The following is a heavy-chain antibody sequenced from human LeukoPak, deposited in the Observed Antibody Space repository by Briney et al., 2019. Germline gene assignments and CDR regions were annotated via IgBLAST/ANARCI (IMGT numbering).Heavy chain of an antibody. CDR1: GGTFSSYA. V-gene: IGHV1-69*13. Sequence: SVKVSCKASGGTFSSYAISWVRQAPGQGLEWMGGIIPIFGTANYAQKFQGRVTITADESTSTAYMELSSLRSGDTAVYYCARDRFSRDDSSGYEGFAFDIWGQGTMVTVSS. CDR2: IIPIFGTA. CDR3: ARDRFSRDDSSGYEGFAFDI. J-gene: IGHJ3*02. D-gene: IGHD3-22*01.